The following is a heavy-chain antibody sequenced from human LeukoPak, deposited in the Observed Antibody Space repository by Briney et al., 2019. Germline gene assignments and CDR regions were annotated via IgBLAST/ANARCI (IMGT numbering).Heavy chain of an antibody. CDR1: GFSLDDYA. CDR3: AKDASDY. V-gene: IGHV3-9*01. Sequence: GGSLRLSCAASGFSLDDYAMHWVRQAPGQGLEWVSSISWDGRNMAYAASVKGRFTISRDNSKNTLYLQMNSLRAEDTAVYYCAKDASDYWGQGTLVTVSS. CDR2: ISWDGRNM. J-gene: IGHJ4*02.